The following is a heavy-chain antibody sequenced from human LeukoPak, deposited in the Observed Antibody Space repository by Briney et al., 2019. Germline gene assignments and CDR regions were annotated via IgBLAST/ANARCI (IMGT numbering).Heavy chain of an antibody. D-gene: IGHD4-17*01. Sequence: PSQTLSLTCTVSGGSISSGDYYWSWIRQPPGKGLEWIGYIYYSGSTYYNPSLKSRVTISVDTSKNQFSLKLSSVTAADTAVYYCARAQRWGDYGSYWYFDLWGRGTLVTVSS. CDR3: ARAQRWGDYGSYWYFDL. J-gene: IGHJ2*01. CDR2: IYYSGST. CDR1: GGSISSGDYY. V-gene: IGHV4-30-4*01.